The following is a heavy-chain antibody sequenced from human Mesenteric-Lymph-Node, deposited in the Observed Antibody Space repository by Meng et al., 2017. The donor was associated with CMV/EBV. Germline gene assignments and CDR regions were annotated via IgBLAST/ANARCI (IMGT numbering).Heavy chain of an antibody. V-gene: IGHV3-53*01. D-gene: IGHD3-3*01. J-gene: IGHJ4*02. CDR2: IYSGGSR. CDR3: ARLFLEFWNGYDISDH. Sequence: GESLKISCAASGLTVSDNYMSWVRQAPGQGLEWISVIYSGGSRNYADVVKGRFTISRDHSKNTLYLQMNDLRIEDTAIYYCARLFLEFWNGYDISDHWGQGTLVTVSS. CDR1: GLTVSDNY.